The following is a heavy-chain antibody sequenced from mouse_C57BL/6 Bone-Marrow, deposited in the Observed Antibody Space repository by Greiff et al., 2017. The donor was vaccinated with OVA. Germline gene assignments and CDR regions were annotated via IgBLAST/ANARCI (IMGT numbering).Heavy chain of an antibody. CDR2: ISNGGGST. J-gene: IGHJ1*03. D-gene: IGHD1-1*01. Sequence: EVQLVESGGGLVQPEGSLKLSCAASGFTFSDYYMYWVRQTPEKRLEWVAYISNGGGSTYYPATVKGRFTISRDNAKNTLYLQMSRLKSEDTAMYYCARRDTTVVATDWYFDVWGTGTTVTVSS. V-gene: IGHV5-12*01. CDR3: ARRDTTVVATDWYFDV. CDR1: GFTFSDYY.